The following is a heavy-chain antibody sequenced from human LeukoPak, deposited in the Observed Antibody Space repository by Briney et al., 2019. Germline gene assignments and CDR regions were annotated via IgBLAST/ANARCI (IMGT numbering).Heavy chain of an antibody. J-gene: IGHJ4*02. D-gene: IGHD3-10*01. V-gene: IGHV3-23*01. CDR2: ISGSGGST. CDR3: AKYLTGPFGGALFDY. CDR1: GFTFSSYA. Sequence: PGGSLRLSCAASGFTFSSYAMSWVRQAPGKGLEWVSAISGSGGSTYYADSVKGRFTISRDNSKNTLYLQMNSLRAEDTAVYYCAKYLTGPFGGALFDYWGQGTLVTVSS.